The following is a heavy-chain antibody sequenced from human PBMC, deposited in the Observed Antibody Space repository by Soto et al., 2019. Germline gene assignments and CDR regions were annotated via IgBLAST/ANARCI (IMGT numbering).Heavy chain of an antibody. D-gene: IGHD3-10*01. J-gene: IGHJ4*02. CDR1: GGSFSGYY. V-gene: IGHV4-34*01. Sequence: QVQLQQWGAGLLKPSETLSLTCAVYGGSFSGYYWSWIRQPPGKGLEWIGEINHSGSTNYNPSLKSRVTISVDTSKNQFSLKLSSVTAADTAVYYCARCIYGSGSRYFDYWGQGTLVTVSS. CDR3: ARCIYGSGSRYFDY. CDR2: INHSGST.